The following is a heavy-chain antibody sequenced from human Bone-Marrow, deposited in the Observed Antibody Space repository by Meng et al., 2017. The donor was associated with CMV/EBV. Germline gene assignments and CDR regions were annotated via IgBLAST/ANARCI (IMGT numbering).Heavy chain of an antibody. CDR1: GGSFSGYY. V-gene: IGHV4-34*01. J-gene: IGHJ6*02. Sequence: SETLSLTCAGYGGSFSGYYWSWIRQPPGKGREWIGEINHSGSANYNPSLKSRVTISVDTSKNQFPLKLSSVTAADTAVYYCARDRFTIHYGMDVWGQGTTVTVSS. CDR3: ARDRFTIHYGMDV. D-gene: IGHD3-3*01. CDR2: INHSGSA.